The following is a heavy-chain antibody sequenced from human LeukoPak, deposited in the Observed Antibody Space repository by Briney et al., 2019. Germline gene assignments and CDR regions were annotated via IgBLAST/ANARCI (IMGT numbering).Heavy chain of an antibody. CDR2: IKSKTDGGTT. CDR3: TTGYLEFDCSSTSCYVGRF. D-gene: IGHD2-2*01. J-gene: IGHJ4*02. V-gene: IGHV3-15*01. CDR1: GFTFSNAW. Sequence: GGSLRLSCAASGFTFSNAWMSWVRQAPGKGLEWVGRIKSKTDGGTTDYAAPVKGRFTISRDDSKNTLYLQMNSLKTEDTAVYYCTTGYLEFDCSSTSCYVGRFWGQGTLVTVSS.